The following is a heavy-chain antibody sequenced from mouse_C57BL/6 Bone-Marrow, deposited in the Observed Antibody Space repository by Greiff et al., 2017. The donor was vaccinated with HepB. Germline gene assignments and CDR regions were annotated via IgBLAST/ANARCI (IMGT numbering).Heavy chain of an antibody. CDR2: IHPSDSDT. CDR3: ATRQLRLRGFAY. V-gene: IGHV1-74*01. J-gene: IGHJ3*01. Sequence: VKLQQPGAELVKPGASVKVSCKASGYTFTSYWMHWVKQRPGQGLEWIGRIHPSDSDTNYNQKFKGKATLTVDKSSSTAYMQLSSLTSEDSAVYYCATRQLRLRGFAYWGQGTLVTVSA. CDR1: GYTFTSYW. D-gene: IGHD3-2*02.